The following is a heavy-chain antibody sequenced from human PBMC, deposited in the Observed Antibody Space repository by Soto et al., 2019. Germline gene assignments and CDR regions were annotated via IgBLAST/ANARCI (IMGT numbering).Heavy chain of an antibody. J-gene: IGHJ6*02. CDR3: ELLITIHYYGMDV. CDR2: ISGSGGST. V-gene: IGHV3-23*01. Sequence: XGSLSLSFAASGFTFSSYAKSWVRQAPGKGLEWVSAISGSGGSTYYADSVKGRFTISRDNSKNTLYLQMNSLRAEDTAVYYCELLITIHYYGMDVWGQGTTVTVSS. CDR1: GFTFSSYA. D-gene: IGHD3-3*01.